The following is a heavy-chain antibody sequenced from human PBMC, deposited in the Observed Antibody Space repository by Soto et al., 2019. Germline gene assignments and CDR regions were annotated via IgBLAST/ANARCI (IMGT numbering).Heavy chain of an antibody. CDR1: GGTFSSTD. D-gene: IGHD4-4*01. J-gene: IGHJ6*02. V-gene: IGHV1-69*06. CDR3: ARDVTTGFYCVDL. CDR2: IIPLFGTT. Sequence: QVQLVQSGAEVKKPGSSVKVSCKASGGTFSSTDIAWVRQAPGQGLEWMGGIIPLFGTTNYGQKFQGRVTNTADKSASTAYMELSSLRSEDTAVYYCARDVTTGFYCVDLWGQGTTVTVSS.